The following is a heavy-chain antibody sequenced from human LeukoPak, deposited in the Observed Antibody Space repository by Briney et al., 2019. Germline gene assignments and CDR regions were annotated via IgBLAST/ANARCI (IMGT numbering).Heavy chain of an antibody. CDR2: ISYDGSNK. D-gene: IGHD1-26*01. CDR3: AKAIMDEYSGSYPPGAFDI. J-gene: IGHJ3*02. Sequence: AGGSLRLSCAASGFTFSSYAMHWVRQAPGKGLEWVAVISYDGSNKYYADSVKGRFTISRDNSKNTLYLQMNSLRAEDTAVYYCAKAIMDEYSGSYPPGAFDIWGQGTMVTVSS. V-gene: IGHV3-30-3*01. CDR1: GFTFSSYA.